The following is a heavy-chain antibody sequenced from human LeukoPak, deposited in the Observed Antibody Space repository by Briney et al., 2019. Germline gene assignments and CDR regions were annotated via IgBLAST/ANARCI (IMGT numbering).Heavy chain of an antibody. Sequence: PGGSLRLSCAASGFIASSNYMNWVRQAPGKGLEWVSYITSGSSPIYYADSVKGRFTISRDNAKNSLYLQMNSLRDEDTAVYYCARRAYGDDSFDYWGQGTLVTVSS. CDR1: GFIASSNY. J-gene: IGHJ4*02. V-gene: IGHV3-48*02. CDR3: ARRAYGDDSFDY. D-gene: IGHD4-17*01. CDR2: ITSGSSPI.